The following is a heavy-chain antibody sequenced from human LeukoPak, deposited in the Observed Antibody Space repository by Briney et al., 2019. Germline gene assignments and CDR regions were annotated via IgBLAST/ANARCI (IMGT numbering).Heavy chain of an antibody. J-gene: IGHJ4*02. D-gene: IGHD1-26*01. CDR2: INHSGST. Sequence: SETLSLTCAVYGGSFSDYYWSWIRQPPGKGLEWIGEINHSGSTNYNPSLKSRVTISVDTSKNQFSLKLSSVTAADTAVYYCAATNYFFTDYWGQGTLVTVSS. V-gene: IGHV4-34*01. CDR1: GGSFSDYY. CDR3: AATNYFFTDY.